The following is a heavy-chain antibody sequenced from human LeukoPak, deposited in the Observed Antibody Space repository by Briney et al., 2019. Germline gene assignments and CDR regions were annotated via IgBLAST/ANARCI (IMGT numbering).Heavy chain of an antibody. CDR1: GFTFSSYG. CDR3: ASPPYGGNGYYFDY. J-gene: IGHJ4*02. Sequence: GGSLRLSCAASGFTFSSYGMHWVRQAPGKGLEWVAVISYDGSNKYYADSVKGRLTISRDNSKNTLYLQMNSLRAEDTAVYYCASPPYGGNGYYFDYWGQGTLVTVSS. CDR2: ISYDGSNK. V-gene: IGHV3-30*03. D-gene: IGHD4-23*01.